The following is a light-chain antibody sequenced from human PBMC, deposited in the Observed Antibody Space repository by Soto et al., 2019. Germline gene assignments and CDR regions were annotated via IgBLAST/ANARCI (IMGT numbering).Light chain of an antibody. CDR3: QQYHKWPPIS. V-gene: IGKV3D-15*01. J-gene: IGKJ5*01. CDR2: GAS. CDR1: QFVSSN. Sequence: EIVMTQSPVTLSLSPGERATLSCRASQFVSSNLAWYQQKPGQAPRLLIYGASTRATGIPARFSGSGSGTEFTLTISNLQSEDFAVYFCQQYHKWPPISFGQGTRLEXK.